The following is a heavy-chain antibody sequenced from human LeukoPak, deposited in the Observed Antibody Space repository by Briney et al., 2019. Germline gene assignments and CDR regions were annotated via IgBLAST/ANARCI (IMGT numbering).Heavy chain of an antibody. Sequence: GGSLRLSCAASGFTFSSYWMSWVRQAPGKGLEWVANIKQDGSEKYYVDSVKGRFTISRDNAKNSLYLQMNSLRAEDTAVYYCAGEVRYYYYYMDVWGKGTTVTVSS. D-gene: IGHD3-10*01. V-gene: IGHV3-7*01. CDR3: AGEVRYYYYYMDV. J-gene: IGHJ6*03. CDR2: IKQDGSEK. CDR1: GFTFSSYW.